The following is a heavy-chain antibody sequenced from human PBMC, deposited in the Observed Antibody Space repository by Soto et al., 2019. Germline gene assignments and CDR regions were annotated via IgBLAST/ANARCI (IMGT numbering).Heavy chain of an antibody. Sequence: HLQESGSGLVKPLETLTLTCAVSGASVSGGGYSCNWIRQSPGKGLEWIGYIYHFGSIYYNPSLKRPVTISVERSKNQFSRKLNSVTSADTAVYFCAAGLETVDGTTYYYYGLDVWCLGTKVTVS. CDR1: GASVSGGGYS. D-gene: IGHD1-26*01. V-gene: IGHV4-30-2*06. J-gene: IGHJ6*02. CDR2: IYHFGSI. CDR3: AAGLETVDGTTYYYYGLDV.